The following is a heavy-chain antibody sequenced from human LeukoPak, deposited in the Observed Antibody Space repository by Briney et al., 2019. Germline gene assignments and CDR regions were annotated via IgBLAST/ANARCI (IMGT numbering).Heavy chain of an antibody. V-gene: IGHV4-59*08. CDR2: IHDSGST. D-gene: IGHD3-10*01. Sequence: TSETLSLTCIDSGGYISSSFWSWIRQPPGKGLEWIGNIHDSGSTNFSPSLKSRVTISVDTSKNQFSLKLSSVTAADTAVYYCARYKFGYYGSGSNTQDEFDYWGQGTLVTVSS. J-gene: IGHJ4*02. CDR3: ARYKFGYYGSGSNTQDEFDY. CDR1: GGYISSSF.